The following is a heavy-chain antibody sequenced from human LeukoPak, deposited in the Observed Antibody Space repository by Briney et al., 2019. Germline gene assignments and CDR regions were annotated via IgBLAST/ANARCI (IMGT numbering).Heavy chain of an antibody. Sequence: SVKVSCKASGGTFSSYAISWVRQAPGQGLEWMGGIIPIFGTANYAQKFQGRVTITADESTSTAYMELSSLRSEDTAVYYCARGEVAAVTTRPRFDYWGQGTLVTVSS. CDR3: ARGEVAAVTTRPRFDY. D-gene: IGHD6-13*01. CDR1: GGTFSSYA. J-gene: IGHJ4*02. CDR2: IIPIFGTA. V-gene: IGHV1-69*01.